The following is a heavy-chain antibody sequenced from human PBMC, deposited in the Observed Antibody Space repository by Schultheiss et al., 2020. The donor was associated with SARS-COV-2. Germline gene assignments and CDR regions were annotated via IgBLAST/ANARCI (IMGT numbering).Heavy chain of an antibody. V-gene: IGHV4-34*11. CDR3: ASDSTSDDSFGV. CDR2: IYYSGST. CDR1: GGSFSGYY. J-gene: IGHJ3*01. Sequence: SETLSLTCAVYGGSFSGYYWSWIRQPPGKGLEWIGYIYYSGSTNYNPSLKSRVTISVDTSKNQFSLKLSSVTAADTAVYYCASDSTSDDSFGVWGRGTMVTVSS.